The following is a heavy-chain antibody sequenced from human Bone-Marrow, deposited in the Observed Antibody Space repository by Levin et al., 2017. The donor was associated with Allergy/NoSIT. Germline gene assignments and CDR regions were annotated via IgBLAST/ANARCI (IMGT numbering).Heavy chain of an antibody. V-gene: IGHV1-8*01. CDR2: MNPNSGNS. J-gene: IGHJ3*02. D-gene: IGHD1-20*01. CDR1: GYTFTNYD. Sequence: GESLKISCKASGYTFTNYDINWVRQATGQGLEWMGWMNPNSGNSGFAQKFQGRVTMSRNTSSSSAFIELSSLRSDDTAVYYCARGTYKWAYDIWGQGTMVHVSS. CDR3: ARGTYKWAYDI.